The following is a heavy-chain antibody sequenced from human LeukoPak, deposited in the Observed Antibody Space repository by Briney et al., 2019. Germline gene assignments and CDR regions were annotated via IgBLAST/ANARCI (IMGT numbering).Heavy chain of an antibody. J-gene: IGHJ4*02. CDR3: TTELAYCGGDCYWDKYYFDY. Sequence: PGGSLRLSCTASGFTFGDYAMSWFRQAPGKGLEWVGRIKSKTDGGTTDYAAPVKGRFTISRDDSKNTLYLQMNSLKTEDTAVYYCTTELAYCGGDCYWDKYYFDYWGQGTLVTVSS. CDR2: IKSKTDGGTT. V-gene: IGHV3-15*01. CDR1: GFTFGDYA. D-gene: IGHD2-21*02.